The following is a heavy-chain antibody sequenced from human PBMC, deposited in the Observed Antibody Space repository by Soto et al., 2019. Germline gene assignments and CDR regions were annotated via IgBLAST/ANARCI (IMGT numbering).Heavy chain of an antibody. CDR1: GFTFSSYS. D-gene: IGHD2-2*01. CDR3: AREWGSSPSGDAFDI. CDR2: ISSSSSTI. J-gene: IGHJ3*02. V-gene: IGHV3-48*02. Sequence: EVQLVESGGGLVQPGGSLRLSCAASGFTFSSYSMNWVRQAPGKGLEWVAYISSSSSTIYYADSVKGRFTISRDNAKNSLYLQMNSLRDEDTAVYYCAREWGSSPSGDAFDIWGQGTMVTVSS.